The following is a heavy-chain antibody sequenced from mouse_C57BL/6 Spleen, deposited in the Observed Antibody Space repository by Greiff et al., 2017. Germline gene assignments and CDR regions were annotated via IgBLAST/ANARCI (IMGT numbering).Heavy chain of an antibody. V-gene: IGHV1-50*01. D-gene: IGHD1-1*01. CDR3: ARRGYGSSYWYFDV. CDR2: IDPSDSYT. CDR1: GYTFTSYW. J-gene: IGHJ1*03. Sequence: QVQLKQSGAELVKPGASVKLSCKASGYTFTSYWMQWVKQKPGQGLEWIGEIDPSDSYTNYNQKFKGKATLTVDTSSSTAYMQLSSLTSEDSAVYYCARRGYGSSYWYFDVWGTGTTVTVSS.